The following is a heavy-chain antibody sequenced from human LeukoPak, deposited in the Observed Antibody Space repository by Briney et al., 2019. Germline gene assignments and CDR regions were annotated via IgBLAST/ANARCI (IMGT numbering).Heavy chain of an antibody. CDR3: ARDQVDYDIPDHFDY. CDR1: GFTVSTNY. Sequence: PGGSLRLSCAASGFTVSTNYMSWVRQAPGKGLEWVSVIYNNGDTYYPDSVKGRFTISRDNSKNTLYLQMNSLRAEDTAVYFCARDQVDYDIPDHFDYWGKGTLVTVSS. J-gene: IGHJ4*02. CDR2: IYNNGDT. D-gene: IGHD3-22*01. V-gene: IGHV3-53*01.